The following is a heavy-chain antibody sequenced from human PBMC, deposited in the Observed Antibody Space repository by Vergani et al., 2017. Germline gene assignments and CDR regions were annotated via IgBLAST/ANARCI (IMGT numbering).Heavy chain of an antibody. CDR3: ARSRRSSSWLVGWFDP. Sequence: QVQLVESGGGVVQPRRSLRLSCAASGFTFSSYGMHWVRQAPGKGLEWVAVIWYDGSNKYYADSVKGRFTISRDNSKNTLYLQMNSLRAEDTAVYYCARSRRSSSWLVGWFDPWGQGTLVTVSS. CDR2: IWYDGSNK. D-gene: IGHD6-13*01. V-gene: IGHV3-33*01. CDR1: GFTFSSYG. J-gene: IGHJ5*02.